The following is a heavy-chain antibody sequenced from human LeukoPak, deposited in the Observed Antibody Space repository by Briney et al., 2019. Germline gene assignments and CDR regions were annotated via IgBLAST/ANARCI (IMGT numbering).Heavy chain of an antibody. CDR3: ATDSSWNLVMY. J-gene: IGHJ4*02. Sequence: EASVKVSCKASGYTFTSYYMHWVRQAPGQGLEWMGIINPSGGSTSYAQKFQGRVTMTRDTSTSTVYMELSSLRSEDTAVYYCATDSSWNLVMYWGQGTLVTVSS. CDR2: INPSGGST. D-gene: IGHD1-7*01. CDR1: GYTFTSYY. V-gene: IGHV1-46*01.